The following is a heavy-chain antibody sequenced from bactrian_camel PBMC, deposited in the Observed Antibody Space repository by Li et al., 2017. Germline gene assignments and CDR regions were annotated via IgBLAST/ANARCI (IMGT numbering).Heavy chain of an antibody. CDR3: ATGNPAPEDYNSGDYYCGWESLGL. V-gene: IGHV3S40*01. Sequence: VQLVESGGGSVQAGGSLRLSCAVSGYTGSNNCMGWFRQAPGEGREPVARIYTRGIYSGGGTQHYADSVKGRFTISQDDPKSTVHLQMDNLKPEDTAMYYCATGNPAPEDYNSGDYYCGWESLGLWGPGTQVTVS. CDR1: GYTGSNNC. CDR2: IYSGGGTQ. D-gene: IGHD2*01. J-gene: IGHJ6*01.